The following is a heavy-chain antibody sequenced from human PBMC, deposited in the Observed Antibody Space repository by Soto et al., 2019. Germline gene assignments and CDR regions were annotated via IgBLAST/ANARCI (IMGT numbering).Heavy chain of an antibody. D-gene: IGHD1-1*01. Sequence: QVQLVQSGAEVTKPGASVKVSCRASGYTFTTYDINWVRQATGQGLEWMGWMSPNSGATGYAQKFQGRVTMTRDTSISTVYMELSNVRSEDTAIYFCARGVDAGVDVWGQGTTVTVSS. CDR3: ARGVDAGVDV. CDR2: MSPNSGAT. V-gene: IGHV1-8*01. CDR1: GYTFTTYD. J-gene: IGHJ6*02.